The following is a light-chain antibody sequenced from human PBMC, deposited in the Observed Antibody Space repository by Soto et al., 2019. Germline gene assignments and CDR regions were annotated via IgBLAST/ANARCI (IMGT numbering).Light chain of an antibody. CDR2: DVS. V-gene: IGLV2-11*01. CDR3: CSYGGRFLV. Sequence: QSALTQPRSVSGSPGQSVTISCTGTSSDVGGYNYVSWYQQHPGKAPKLMIYDVSKRPSGVPDRFSGSKSGNTASLTISGLQAEDEADYYCCSYGGRFLVFGGGTKVTVL. CDR1: SSDVGGYNY. J-gene: IGLJ2*01.